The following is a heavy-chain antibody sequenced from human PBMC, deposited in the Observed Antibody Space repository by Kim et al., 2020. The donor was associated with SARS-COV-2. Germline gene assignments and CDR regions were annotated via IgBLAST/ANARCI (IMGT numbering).Heavy chain of an antibody. V-gene: IGHV3-21*01. D-gene: IGHD1-26*01. CDR1: GFTFSTYD. J-gene: IGHJ4*02. Sequence: GGSLRLSCATSGFTFSTYDMNWVRQAPGKGLEWVSSISTTSAYIYYAASIKGRFTVSRDNAKNSLYLQMDSLIGEDTAVYYCARGGSGSLISRAPFDFWGQGTLVTVSS. CDR2: ISTTSAYI. CDR3: ARGGSGSLISRAPFDF.